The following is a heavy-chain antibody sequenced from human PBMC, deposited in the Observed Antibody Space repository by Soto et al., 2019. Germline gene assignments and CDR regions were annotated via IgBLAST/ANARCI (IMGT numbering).Heavy chain of an antibody. CDR2: ISYDGSNK. CDR1: GFTFSSYG. J-gene: IGHJ6*02. CDR3: AKDIWATSGMDV. V-gene: IGHV3-30*18. D-gene: IGHD1-26*01. Sequence: GGSLRLSCAASGFTFSSYGMHWVRQAPGKGLEWVAVISYDGSNKYYADSVKGRFTISRDNSKNTLYLQMNSLRAEDTAVYYCAKDIWATSGMDVWGQGTTVTVSS.